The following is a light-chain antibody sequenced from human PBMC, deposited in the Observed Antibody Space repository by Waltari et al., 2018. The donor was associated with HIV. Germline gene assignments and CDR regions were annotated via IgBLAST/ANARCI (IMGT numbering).Light chain of an antibody. CDR3: QSYDVSLSGSI. Sequence: QSVLTQPPSVSGAPGQRVTISCTGSSSNIGAGYDVHWYQQLPGTAPHLLINGNINRPSGVSDRFSDFKSGTSASLAITGLQTEDEADYYCQSYDVSLSGSIVGGGTKLTVL. CDR1: SSNIGAGYD. CDR2: GNI. J-gene: IGLJ2*01. V-gene: IGLV1-40*01.